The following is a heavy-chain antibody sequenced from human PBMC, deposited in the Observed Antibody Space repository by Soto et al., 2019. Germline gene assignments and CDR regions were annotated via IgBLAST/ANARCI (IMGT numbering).Heavy chain of an antibody. J-gene: IGHJ6*02. Sequence: ASVKVSCKASGYTFTNYGISWVRQAPGQRLEWMGWINAGNGNTKYSQKFQGRVTITRDTSASTAYMELSSLRSEDTAVYYCARDGVDTATGYYYGMDVWGQGTTVTVSS. V-gene: IGHV1-3*01. D-gene: IGHD5-18*01. CDR1: GYTFTNYG. CDR2: INAGNGNT. CDR3: ARDGVDTATGYYYGMDV.